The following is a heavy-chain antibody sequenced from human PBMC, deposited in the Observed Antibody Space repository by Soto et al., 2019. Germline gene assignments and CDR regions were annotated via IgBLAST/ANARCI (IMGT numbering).Heavy chain of an antibody. CDR2: ISYSGST. J-gene: IGHJ5*02. V-gene: IGHV4-30-4*01. CDR3: ARGGPTGGSYKYNWFDP. Sequence: SETLSLTCTVSGGSISSGDFYWSWIRQPPGRGLEWTAYISYSGSTYYKTSLKSRVTISVDTSKNQFSLKLSSVTAADTAVYYCARGGPTGGSYKYNWFDPWGQGTLVTVSS. D-gene: IGHD2-15*01. CDR1: GGSISSGDFY.